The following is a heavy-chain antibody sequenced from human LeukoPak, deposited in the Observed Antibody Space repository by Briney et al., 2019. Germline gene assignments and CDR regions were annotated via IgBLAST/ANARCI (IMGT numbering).Heavy chain of an antibody. CDR1: GYIFTDYW. CDR3: ARPRSEYSGHDPHGYFDY. J-gene: IGHJ4*02. CDR2: IYPSNSDT. D-gene: IGHD5-12*01. Sequence: GESLKISCKGSGYIFTDYWIGWVRQMPGKGLEWMGIIYPSNSDTRYSPSFQGQVTISADRSINTAYPQWSSLKASDTAIYYCARPRSEYSGHDPHGYFDYWAREPWSPSPQ. V-gene: IGHV5-51*01.